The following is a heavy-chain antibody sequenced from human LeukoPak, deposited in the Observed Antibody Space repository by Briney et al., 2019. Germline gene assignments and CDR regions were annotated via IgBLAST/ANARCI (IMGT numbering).Heavy chain of an antibody. V-gene: IGHV1-18*01. D-gene: IGHD5-12*01. CDR1: GYTFSSSE. CDR2: ISPYSGRT. CDR3: ARQNHPMGYSYKYYMDV. J-gene: IGHJ6*03. Sequence: ASVKVSCTASGYTFSSSEISWVRQAPGQGLEWIGWISPYSGRTTYGHKFQGRVTLTTDRPTSTAHMELRSLRSDDTAVYYCARQNHPMGYSYKYYMDVWGKGTTVTVSS.